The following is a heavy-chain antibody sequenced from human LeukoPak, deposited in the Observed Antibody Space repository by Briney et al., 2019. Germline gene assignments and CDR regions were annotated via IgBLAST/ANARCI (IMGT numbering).Heavy chain of an antibody. J-gene: IGHJ5*02. CDR1: GGTFSSYA. V-gene: IGHV1-69*01. D-gene: IGHD4-11*01. CDR3: ARTVTTDNWFDP. CDR2: IIPILGTA. Sequence: GSSVKVSCKASGGTFSSYAISWVRQAPGQGLEWMGGIIPILGTANYAQKFQGRVTITADESTSTAYMELSSLRSEDTAVYYCARTVTTDNWFDPWGQGTLVTVSS.